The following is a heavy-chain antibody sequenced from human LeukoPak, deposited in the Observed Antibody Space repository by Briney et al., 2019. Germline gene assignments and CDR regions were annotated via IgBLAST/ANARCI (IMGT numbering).Heavy chain of an antibody. CDR3: ARDSSGWAFDP. Sequence: PGGSLRLSCAASGFTFSSYWMHWVRQAPGKGLVWVSRINSDGSSTSYADSVKGRFTISRDNAKNTLYLQMNGLRAEDTAVYYCARDSSGWAFDPWGQGTLVTVSS. CDR1: GFTFSSYW. J-gene: IGHJ5*02. D-gene: IGHD6-19*01. CDR2: INSDGSST. V-gene: IGHV3-74*01.